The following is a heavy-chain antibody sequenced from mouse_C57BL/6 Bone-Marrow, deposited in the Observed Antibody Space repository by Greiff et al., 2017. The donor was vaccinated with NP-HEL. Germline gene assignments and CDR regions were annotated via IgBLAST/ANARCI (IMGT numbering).Heavy chain of an antibody. CDR3: ARRGDVVAMDY. V-gene: IGHV5-6*01. Sequence: DVHLVESGGDLVKPGGSLKLSCAASGFTFSSYGMSWVRQTPDKRLEWVATISSGGSYTYYPDSVKGRFTISRDNAKNTLYLQMSSLKSEDTAMYYWARRGDVVAMDYWGQGTSVTGSS. CDR2: ISSGGSYT. D-gene: IGHD1-1*02. CDR1: GFTFSSYG. J-gene: IGHJ4*01.